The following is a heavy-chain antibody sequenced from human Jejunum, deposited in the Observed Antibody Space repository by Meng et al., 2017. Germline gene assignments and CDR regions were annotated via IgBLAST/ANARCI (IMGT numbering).Heavy chain of an antibody. J-gene: IGHJ4*02. V-gene: IGHV4-39*07. CDR3: ARVEKRWLHSDY. CDR2: VFYRGST. D-gene: IGHD5-24*01. Sequence: SETLSLTCTVSGGSIITNDYYWGWIRQPPGKGLEWIGSVFYRGSTSYNPSLKSRVTISVDTSKNHFSLKMSSVTAADTAVYYCARVEKRWLHSDYWGQGTLVTVSS. CDR1: GGSIITNDYY.